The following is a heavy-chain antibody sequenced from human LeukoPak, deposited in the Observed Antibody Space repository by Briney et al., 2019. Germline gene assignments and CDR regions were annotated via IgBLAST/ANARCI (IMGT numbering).Heavy chain of an antibody. CDR1: GFTFSTYG. J-gene: IGHJ4*02. Sequence: GGSLRLSCAASGFTFSTYGMHWVRQALGKGLGWVSFTRYDGSSKYYADSVKGRFTISRDNYKNTLYLQMDSLRPEDTAVYYCAKNFVTGRYYFDCWGQGTLVSVSS. V-gene: IGHV3-30*02. CDR3: AKNFVTGRYYFDC. D-gene: IGHD3/OR15-3a*01. CDR2: TRYDGSSK.